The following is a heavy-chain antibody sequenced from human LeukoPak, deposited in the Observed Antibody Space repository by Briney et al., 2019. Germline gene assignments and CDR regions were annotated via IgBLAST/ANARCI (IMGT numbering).Heavy chain of an antibody. CDR2: ISYDGSNK. CDR3: AKTGIVGATSVFYGMDV. CDR1: GFTFSSYG. V-gene: IGHV3-30*18. Sequence: GGSLRLSCAASGFTFSSYGMHWVRQAPGKGLEWVAVISYDGSNKYYADSVKGRFTISRDNSKNKLYLQMNSLRAEDTAVYYCAKTGIVGATSVFYGMDVWGQGTKVTVSS. D-gene: IGHD1-26*01. J-gene: IGHJ6*02.